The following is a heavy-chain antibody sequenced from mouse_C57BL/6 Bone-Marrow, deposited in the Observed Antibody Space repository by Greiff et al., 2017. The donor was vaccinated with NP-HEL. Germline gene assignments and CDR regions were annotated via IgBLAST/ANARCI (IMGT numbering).Heavy chain of an antibody. Sequence: LVESGAELARPGASVKLSCKASGYTFTSYGISWVKQRTGQGLEWIGEIYPRSGNTYYNEKFKGKATLTADKSSRTAYMELRSLTSEDSAVYFCARVTYYYGSSWGQGTLVTVSA. CDR3: ARVTYYYGSS. CDR2: IYPRSGNT. J-gene: IGHJ3*01. V-gene: IGHV1-81*01. CDR1: GYTFTSYG. D-gene: IGHD1-1*01.